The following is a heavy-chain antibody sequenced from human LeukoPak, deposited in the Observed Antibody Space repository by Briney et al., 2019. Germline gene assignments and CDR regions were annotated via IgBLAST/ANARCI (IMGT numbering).Heavy chain of an antibody. J-gene: IGHJ4*02. CDR2: ISGSGGST. CDR1: GFTFSSYA. V-gene: IGHV3-23*01. Sequence: PGGSLRLSCAASGFTFSSYAMSWVRQAPGKGLEWVSAISGSGGSTYYADSVKGRFTISRDNSENTLYLQMNSLRAEDTAVYYCAKVDFGVVFPYYFDYWGQGTLVTVSS. CDR3: AKVDFGVVFPYYFDY. D-gene: IGHD3-3*01.